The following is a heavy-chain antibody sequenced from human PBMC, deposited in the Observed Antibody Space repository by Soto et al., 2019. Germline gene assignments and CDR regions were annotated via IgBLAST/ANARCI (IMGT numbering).Heavy chain of an antibody. V-gene: IGHV1-46*03. D-gene: IGHD4-17*01. Sequence: QVQLVQSGAEVKKAGASVKVSCKASGYTFTSYYMHWVRQAPGQGLEWMGIINPSGGSTSYAQKFQGRVTMTRDTSTSTVYMELSSLRSEDTAVYYCARDLGSEFYGDPGHRYFDLWGRGTLVTVSS. J-gene: IGHJ2*01. CDR3: ARDLGSEFYGDPGHRYFDL. CDR1: GYTFTSYY. CDR2: INPSGGST.